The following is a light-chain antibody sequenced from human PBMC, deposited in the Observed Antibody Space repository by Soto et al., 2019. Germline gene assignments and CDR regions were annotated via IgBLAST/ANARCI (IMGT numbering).Light chain of an antibody. J-gene: IGLJ2*01. CDR2: GNS. CDR3: QSYDSGLSGRV. Sequence: QSVLTQPPSVSGAPGQRVTISCTGSSSNIGAGYDVHWYQQLPGTAPKLLIYGNSNRPSGVPDRFSGSKSGTSASLAITGLQAEDEAAYYCQSYDSGLSGRVFGGGTKLTVL. CDR1: SSNIGAGYD. V-gene: IGLV1-40*01.